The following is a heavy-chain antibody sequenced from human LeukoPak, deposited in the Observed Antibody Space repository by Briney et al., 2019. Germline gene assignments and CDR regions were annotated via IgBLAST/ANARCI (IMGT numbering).Heavy chain of an antibody. D-gene: IGHD6-6*01. J-gene: IGHJ6*02. V-gene: IGHV3-30*18. CDR3: AKARPADYYGMDV. Sequence: PGRSLRLSCAASGFTFSSYGMHWVRQAPGKGLEWVAVISYDGSNKYYADSVKGRFTISRDNSKNTLYLQMNSLRAEDTAVCYCAKARPADYYGMDVWGQGTTVTVSS. CDR2: ISYDGSNK. CDR1: GFTFSSYG.